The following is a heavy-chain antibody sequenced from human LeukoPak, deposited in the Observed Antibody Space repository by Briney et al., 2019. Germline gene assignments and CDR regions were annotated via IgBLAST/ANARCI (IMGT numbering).Heavy chain of an antibody. CDR3: ARAGGSTVSHSDY. V-gene: IGHV3-21*01. CDR1: GFTFSSYS. Sequence: PGGPLRLSCAASGFTFSSYSMKWIRQAPGKGLEWVSSISSSTSYIYYADPVKGRFTISKDNAKNSLYLQMNSLRAEDTAVYYCARAGGSTVSHSDYWGQGTLVTVSS. D-gene: IGHD4-17*01. CDR2: ISSSTSYI. J-gene: IGHJ4*02.